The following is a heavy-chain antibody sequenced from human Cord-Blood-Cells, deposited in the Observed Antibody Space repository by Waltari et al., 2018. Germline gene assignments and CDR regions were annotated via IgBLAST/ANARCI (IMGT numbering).Heavy chain of an antibody. CDR3: AKSLMVDDAFDI. J-gene: IGHJ3*02. CDR1: GFPLDDYA. CDR2: SSWNRCSI. V-gene: IGHV3-9*03. Sequence: EVQLVESGGGLVQPGRSLKLSCAASGFPLDDYAMHWVRQAPGKGLEWVSCSSWNRCSIVYADSVKGRFTISRDNAKNSLYLQMNSLRAEDMALYYCAKSLMVDDAFDIWGQGTMVTVSS. D-gene: IGHD2-8*01.